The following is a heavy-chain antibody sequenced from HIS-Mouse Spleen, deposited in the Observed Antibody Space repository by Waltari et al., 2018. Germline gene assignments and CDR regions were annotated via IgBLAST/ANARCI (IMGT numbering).Heavy chain of an antibody. CDR2: IYYSGST. Sequence: QLQLQESGPGLVKPSETLSLTCTVSGGSIGSRSYYWGWIRQPPGKGLGWVGSIYYSGSTYYNPSLKSRVTISVDTSKNQFSLKLSSVTAADTAVYYCAREIPYSSSWYDWYFDLWGRGTLVTVSS. D-gene: IGHD6-13*01. V-gene: IGHV4-39*07. CDR1: GGSIGSRSYY. J-gene: IGHJ2*01. CDR3: AREIPYSSSWYDWYFDL.